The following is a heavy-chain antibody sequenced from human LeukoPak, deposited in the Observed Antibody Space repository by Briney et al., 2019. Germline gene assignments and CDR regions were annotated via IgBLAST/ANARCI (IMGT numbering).Heavy chain of an antibody. Sequence: GGSLRLSCAASGFTFSSYAMHWVRQAPGKGLEYVSAISSNGGSTYYASSVKGRFTISRDNSKNTLYLQMGSLRSDDTAVYYCARARVYYYGSGSYPSDYWGQGTLVTVSS. J-gene: IGHJ4*02. CDR1: GFTFSSYA. V-gene: IGHV3-64*01. CDR2: ISSNGGST. D-gene: IGHD3-10*01. CDR3: ARARVYYYGSGSYPSDY.